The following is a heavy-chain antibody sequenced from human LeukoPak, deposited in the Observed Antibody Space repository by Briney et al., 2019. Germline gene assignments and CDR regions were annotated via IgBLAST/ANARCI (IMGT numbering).Heavy chain of an antibody. Sequence: SETLSLTCAVYGGSFSGYYWSWIRQPPGKGLEWIGEINHSGSTNYNPSLKSRVTISVDTSKNQFSLKLSSVTAADTAVYYCARGDSCSSTSCYLASAGAFDIWGQGTMVTVSS. CDR1: GGSFSGYY. J-gene: IGHJ3*02. CDR2: INHSGST. CDR3: ARGDSCSSTSCYLASAGAFDI. D-gene: IGHD2-2*01. V-gene: IGHV4-34*01.